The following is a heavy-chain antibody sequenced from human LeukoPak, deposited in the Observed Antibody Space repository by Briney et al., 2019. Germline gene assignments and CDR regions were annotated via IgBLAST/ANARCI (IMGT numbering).Heavy chain of an antibody. CDR2: INHRGST. V-gene: IGHV4-34*01. J-gene: IGHJ4*02. CDR3: ARGGGYCSGTSCYDDS. D-gene: IGHD2-2*03. Sequence: SETLSLTCAVFGGSFSDYYWSWLRQPPGKGLEWIGEINHRGSTHYNPSLKSRVIMSVDTSKNQFSLKLTSVTAADTAVYYCARGGGYCSGTSCYDDSWGQGTLVTVSS. CDR1: GGSFSDYY.